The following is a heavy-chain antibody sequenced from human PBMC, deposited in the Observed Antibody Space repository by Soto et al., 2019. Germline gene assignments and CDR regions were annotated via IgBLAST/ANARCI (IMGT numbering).Heavy chain of an antibody. D-gene: IGHD6-13*01. J-gene: IGHJ4*02. Sequence: ASVKVSCKASGGTFSSYAISWVRQAPGQGLEWMGGIIPIFGTANYAQKFQGRVTITADESTNTAYMELSGLRSEDTAVYYCARAIAAAGPGGDYWGQGTLVTVSS. CDR1: GGTFSSYA. CDR2: IIPIFGTA. CDR3: ARAIAAAGPGGDY. V-gene: IGHV1-69*13.